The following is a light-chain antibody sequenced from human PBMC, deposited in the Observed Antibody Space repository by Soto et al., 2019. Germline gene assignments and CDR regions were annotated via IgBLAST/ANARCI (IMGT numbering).Light chain of an antibody. CDR1: QTISSW. V-gene: IGKV1-5*03. Sequence: DIQMTQSPSTLSGSVGDRVTITCRASQTISSWLAWYQQKPGKAPKLLIYKASTLKSGVPSRFSGSGSGTEFTLTISSLQPDDFAICHPQRYTRYSEALGLGTKLNIK. CDR2: KAS. J-gene: IGKJ1*01. CDR3: QRYTRYSEA.